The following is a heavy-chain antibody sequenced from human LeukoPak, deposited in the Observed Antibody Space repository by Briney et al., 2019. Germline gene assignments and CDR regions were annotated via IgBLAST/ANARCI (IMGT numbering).Heavy chain of an antibody. V-gene: IGHV4-59*08. CDR3: ARPHYSGTFFGAFDI. CDR1: GDSIDSYY. J-gene: IGHJ3*02. Sequence: SETLSLTCTVSGDSIDSYYWSWIRQPPGKGLEWIGYIYYRGTTSYNPFLKSRVTISVDTSKNQFSLKLSSVTAADTAVYYCARPHYSGTFFGAFDIWGQGTMVTVSS. D-gene: IGHD1-26*01. CDR2: IYYRGTT.